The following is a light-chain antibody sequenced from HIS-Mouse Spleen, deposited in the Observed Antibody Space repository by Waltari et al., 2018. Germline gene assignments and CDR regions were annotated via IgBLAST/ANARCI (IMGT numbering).Light chain of an antibody. V-gene: IGLV2-11*01. CDR3: CSYAGSYPIVV. CDR1: SSDVGGYNY. Sequence: QSALTQPRSVSGSPGQSVTIPCTGTSSDVGGYNYVPWYQQNPGKAPKRMIYDVSKRPSGVPDRFSGSKSGNTASLTISGLQAEDEADYYCCSYAGSYPIVVFGGGTKLTVL. CDR2: DVS. J-gene: IGLJ2*01.